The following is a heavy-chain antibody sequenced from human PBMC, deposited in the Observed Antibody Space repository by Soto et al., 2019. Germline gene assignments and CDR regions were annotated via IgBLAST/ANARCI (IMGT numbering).Heavy chain of an antibody. J-gene: IGHJ6*02. V-gene: IGHV4-34*01. CDR1: GGSFSGYY. Sequence: QVQLQQWGAGLLKPSETLSLTCAVYGGSFSGYYWSWIRQPPGKGLEWIGEINHSGSTNYNPSLKSRVTISVDTSKNQFSLKLSSVTAADTAVYYCARGHSYVISDFWSGSWGGNLNYGMDVWGQGTTVTVSS. CDR2: INHSGST. CDR3: ARGHSYVISDFWSGSWGGNLNYGMDV. D-gene: IGHD3-3*01.